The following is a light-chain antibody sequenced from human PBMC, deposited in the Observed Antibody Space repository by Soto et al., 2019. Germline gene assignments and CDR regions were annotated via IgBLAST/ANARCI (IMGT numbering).Light chain of an antibody. CDR2: SNN. J-gene: IGLJ1*01. V-gene: IGLV1-44*01. Sequence: QSVLTQPPSASGTPGQRVTISCSGSSSNIGSNNVNWYQQLPGTAPKLLNNSNNQRPSGVPDRFSGSKSGTSASLAISGLQSEDEADYYWAAWDDSLNGYVFGTGTKVTVL. CDR1: SSNIGSNN. CDR3: AAWDDSLNGYV.